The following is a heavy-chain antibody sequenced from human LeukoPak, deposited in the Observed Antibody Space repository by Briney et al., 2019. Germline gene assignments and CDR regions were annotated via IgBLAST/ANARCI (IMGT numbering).Heavy chain of an antibody. D-gene: IGHD3-22*01. CDR1: GFTFDHYG. CDR3: ARFYDSTGYYSGGNFDY. V-gene: IGHV3-20*04. CDR2: INWNGGST. J-gene: IGHJ4*02. Sequence: PGGSLRLSCTVSGFTFDHYGMSWVRQAPGKGLEWVSGINWNGGSTGYADSVKARFTIPRDNAKNSLYLQMNSLRAEDTALYYCARFYDSTGYYSGGNFDYWGQGTLVTVSS.